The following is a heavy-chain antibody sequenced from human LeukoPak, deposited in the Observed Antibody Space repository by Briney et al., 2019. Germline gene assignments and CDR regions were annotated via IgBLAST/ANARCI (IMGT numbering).Heavy chain of an antibody. CDR3: ARAVGGDGSGSL. Sequence: SETLSLTCAVSGGSISSGGYSWSWIRQTPGKGLEWIGYIYYSGSTYYNPSLKSRVTISEDTSKNQFSLKLSSVTAADTAVYYCARAVGGDGSGSLWGPGTLVTVSS. V-gene: IGHV4-30-4*07. CDR2: IYYSGST. J-gene: IGHJ4*02. D-gene: IGHD3-10*01. CDR1: GGSISSGGYS.